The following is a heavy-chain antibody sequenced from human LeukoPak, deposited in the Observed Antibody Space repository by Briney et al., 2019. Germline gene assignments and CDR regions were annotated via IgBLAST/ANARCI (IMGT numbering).Heavy chain of an antibody. D-gene: IGHD6-19*01. CDR3: ATDSSGWRTDAFDI. Sequence: GASVKVSCKASGYTFTSYDINWVRQATGQGLEWMGWMNPNSGGTNYAQKFQGRVTMTRDTSISTAYMELSRLRSDDTAVYYCATDSSGWRTDAFDIWGQGTMVTVSS. V-gene: IGHV1-2*02. CDR2: MNPNSGGT. CDR1: GYTFTSYD. J-gene: IGHJ3*02.